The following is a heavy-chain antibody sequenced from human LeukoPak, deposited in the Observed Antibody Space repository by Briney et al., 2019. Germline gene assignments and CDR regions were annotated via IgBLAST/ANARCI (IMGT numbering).Heavy chain of an antibody. J-gene: IGHJ4*02. CDR2: IYTSGST. V-gene: IGHV4-4*07. Sequence: PSETLSLTCTVSGGSISSYYWSWIRQPAGKGLEWIGRIYTSGSTNYNPSLKSRVTMSVDTSKNQFSLKLSPVTAADTAVYYCAREVYYYDSSGYFDWGQGTLVAVSS. CDR1: GGSISSYY. CDR3: AREVYYYDSSGYFD. D-gene: IGHD3-22*01.